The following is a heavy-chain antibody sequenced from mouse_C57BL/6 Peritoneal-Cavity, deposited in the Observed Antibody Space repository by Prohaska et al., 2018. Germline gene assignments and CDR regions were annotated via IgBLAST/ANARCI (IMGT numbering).Heavy chain of an antibody. V-gene: IGHV1-69*02. D-gene: IGHD1-1*01. CDR2: IYPSDSYT. J-gene: IGHJ2*01. CDR3: ARWYYGSSFDY. CDR1: GYTFTRYW. Sequence: KASGYTFTRYWLQWVKQRPGQRLEWIGVIYPSDSYTNYNQKFKGNATLTVDKSSSTAYMQLSSLTSEDSAVYYCARWYYGSSFDYWGQGTTLTVSS.